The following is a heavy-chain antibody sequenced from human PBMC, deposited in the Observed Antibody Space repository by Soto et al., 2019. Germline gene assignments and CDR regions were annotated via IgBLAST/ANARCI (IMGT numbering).Heavy chain of an antibody. CDR1: GGSISNYY. CDR2: IYYSGST. V-gene: IGHV4-59*01. J-gene: IGHJ4*02. CDR3: AREDYFDSGGFPI. D-gene: IGHD3-22*01. Sequence: SETLSLTCTVSGGSISNYYWSWSRQSPGKGLEWIGYIYYSGSTNYNPSLKSRVTISVDTTNTHFYLKLSYVTAADTAMYYCAREDYFDSGGFPIWCQGTLVTVSS.